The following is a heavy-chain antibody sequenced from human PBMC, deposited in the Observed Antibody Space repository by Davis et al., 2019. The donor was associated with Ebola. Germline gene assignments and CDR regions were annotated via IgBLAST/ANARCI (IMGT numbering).Heavy chain of an antibody. V-gene: IGHV1-18*04. CDR1: GYTFSNYG. D-gene: IGHD1-1*01. J-gene: IGHJ4*02. CDR2: INPHNGNT. CDR3: ARAQFPTTSDH. Sequence: AASVKVSCKASGYTFSNYGITWVRQAPAQGLEWMGWINPHNGNTHYAQNVQGRVTMPTATSTSTAYMEVGSLRSDDTAVYYCARAQFPTTSDHWGQRTLVTVSS.